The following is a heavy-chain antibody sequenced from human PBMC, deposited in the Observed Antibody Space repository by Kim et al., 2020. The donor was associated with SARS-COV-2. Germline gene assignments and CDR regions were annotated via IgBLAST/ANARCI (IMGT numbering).Heavy chain of an antibody. V-gene: IGHV4-59*01. D-gene: IGHD6-13*01. Sequence: SETLSLTCTVSGGSISSYYWSWIRQPPGKGLEWIGYIYYSGSTNYNPSLKSRVTMSVDTSKNQFSLKLSSVTAADTAVYYCARVSGSWPDYYYYYMDVWGQGTTVTVSS. J-gene: IGHJ6*03. CDR3: ARVSGSWPDYYYYYMDV. CDR1: GGSISSYY. CDR2: IYYSGST.